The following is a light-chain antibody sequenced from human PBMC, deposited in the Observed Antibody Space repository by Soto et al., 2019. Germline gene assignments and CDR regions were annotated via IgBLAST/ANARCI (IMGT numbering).Light chain of an antibody. J-gene: IGKJ1*01. V-gene: IGKV3-15*01. Sequence: TQSPATLSLSPVERATLSCRASQSVSSNLAWYQQKPGQAPRLLIYGASTRATGIPAKFSGGGSGTEFTLTISSLQSEDFAIYYCQQYKNGWTFGQGTKVDIK. CDR3: QQYKNGWT. CDR1: QSVSSN. CDR2: GAS.